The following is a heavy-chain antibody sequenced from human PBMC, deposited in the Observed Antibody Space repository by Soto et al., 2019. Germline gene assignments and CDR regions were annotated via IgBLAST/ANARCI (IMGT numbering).Heavy chain of an antibody. Sequence: PSETLSLTCAVYGGSFSGFYWSWIRQPPGKGLEWIGEINNSGRTNYNPSLKSRVTISVDTSKNQFSLKLSSVTAADTAVYYCARVSGVIYFLDYWGQGTLVTVSS. CDR3: ARVSGVIYFLDY. D-gene: IGHD3-10*01. V-gene: IGHV4-34*01. J-gene: IGHJ4*02. CDR1: GGSFSGFY. CDR2: INNSGRT.